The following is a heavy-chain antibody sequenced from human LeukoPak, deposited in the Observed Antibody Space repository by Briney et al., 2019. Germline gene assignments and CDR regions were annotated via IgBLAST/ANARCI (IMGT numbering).Heavy chain of an antibody. J-gene: IGHJ4*02. V-gene: IGHV3-53*05. D-gene: IGHD2-2*01. CDR1: GFTVSSNY. CDR2: IYSGGST. Sequence: GGSLRLSCAASGFTVSSNYMSWVRQAPGKGLEWVSVIYSGGSTYYADSVKGRFTISRDNAKNSLYLQMNSLRPEDTALYYCAKDICSSTSCGNDYWGQGTLVTVSS. CDR3: AKDICSSTSCGNDY.